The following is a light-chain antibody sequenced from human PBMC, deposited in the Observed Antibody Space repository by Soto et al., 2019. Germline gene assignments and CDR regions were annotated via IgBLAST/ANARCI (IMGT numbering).Light chain of an antibody. CDR2: DAS. CDR3: QQYNSYWT. J-gene: IGKJ1*01. V-gene: IGKV1-33*01. Sequence: DIQMTQSPSSLSASVGDRVTITCQANQDIRNSLNWYRQKLGKAPEVLIYDASNLETGVPSRFSGSGSGTEFTLTISSLQPDEFATYYCQQYNSYWTFGQGTKVDIK. CDR1: QDIRNS.